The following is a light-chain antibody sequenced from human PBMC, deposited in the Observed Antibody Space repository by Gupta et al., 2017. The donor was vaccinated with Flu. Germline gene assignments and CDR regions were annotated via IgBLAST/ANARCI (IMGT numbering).Light chain of an antibody. CDR1: SSDVGGYDY. Sequence: SVTISCTGTSSDVGGYDYVSWYQQYPGKAPKLIIYDVSHRPSGVSNRFSGSKSGSTASLTISGLQAADEADYYYKSFASSIAYVFGTGTKVTVL. CDR3: KSFASSIAYV. V-gene: IGLV2-14*03. CDR2: DVS. J-gene: IGLJ1*01.